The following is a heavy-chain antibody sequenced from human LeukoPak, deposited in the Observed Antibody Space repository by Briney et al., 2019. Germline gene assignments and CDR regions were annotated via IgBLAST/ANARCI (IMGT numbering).Heavy chain of an antibody. CDR1: GASISSGAYY. V-gene: IGHV4-31*03. J-gene: IGHJ4*02. D-gene: IGHD6-13*01. Sequence: SETLSLTCTVSGASISSGAYYWSWIRQHPGKGLECIGYIYYSGSTYYNPSLKSRVTISVDTPKNQFSLNLRSVTAADTAVYYCARDSSTWWFDYWGQGTLVTVSS. CDR3: ARDSSTWWFDY. CDR2: IYYSGST.